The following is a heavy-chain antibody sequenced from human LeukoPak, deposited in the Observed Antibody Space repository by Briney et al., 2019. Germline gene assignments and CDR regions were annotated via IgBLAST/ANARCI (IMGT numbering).Heavy chain of an antibody. V-gene: IGHV1-69*05. D-gene: IGHD1-26*01. CDR2: SIPIFGTE. J-gene: IGHJ4*02. CDR1: GGTFSSYA. CDR3: ARGATPLPSYLRGNFDY. Sequence: SVKVTCTASGGTFSSYAISWVRQAPGQGLEWMGGSIPIFGTEYYAQKYQGRVTITTDDSTCTAYMELSSLSSEDTAVYYCARGATPLPSYLRGNFDYWGQGTLVTVSS.